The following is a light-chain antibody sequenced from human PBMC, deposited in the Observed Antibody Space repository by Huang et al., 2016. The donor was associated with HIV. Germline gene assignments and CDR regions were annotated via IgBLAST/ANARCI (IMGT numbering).Light chain of an antibody. CDR2: AAS. Sequence: AIRMTQSPSSLSASTGDRANSTCRASQDINNFLAWYQQKPGKAPNLLIYAASILETGVPSRFSGSGSGTEFNLSISCLQSEDFATYYCQQYYSYRTFGQGTQVEIK. CDR1: QDINNF. J-gene: IGKJ1*01. CDR3: QQYYSYRT. V-gene: IGKV1-8*01.